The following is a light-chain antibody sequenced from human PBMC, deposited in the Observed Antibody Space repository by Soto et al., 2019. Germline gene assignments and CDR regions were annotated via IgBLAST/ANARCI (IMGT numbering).Light chain of an antibody. J-gene: IGKJ1*01. Sequence: EIISTQSPGTLALSPGDGATLSCRASQTVNRNYLAWYHQRPGQPPRLLIYGVSNRASGVPDRFSGDGSGTEFTLTIGRLDPDDFGVYYCQQYIDSARTFGQGTRVEVK. V-gene: IGKV3-20*01. CDR2: GVS. CDR3: QQYIDSART. CDR1: QTVNRNY.